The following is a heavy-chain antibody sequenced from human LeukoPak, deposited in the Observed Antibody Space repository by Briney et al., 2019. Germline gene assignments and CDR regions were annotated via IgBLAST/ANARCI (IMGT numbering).Heavy chain of an antibody. CDR2: ISGYNGNT. D-gene: IGHD5-24*01. Sequence: ASVKVSCKASGYPFTNYGTSWVRQAPGHGLEWMGWISGYNGNTNSAQKVQGRVTMTTDTSTSTAYMELSSLRSEDTAVYYCARWRRDGYNFRIFDYWGQGTLVTVSS. CDR1: GYPFTNYG. V-gene: IGHV1-18*01. J-gene: IGHJ4*02. CDR3: ARWRRDGYNFRIFDY.